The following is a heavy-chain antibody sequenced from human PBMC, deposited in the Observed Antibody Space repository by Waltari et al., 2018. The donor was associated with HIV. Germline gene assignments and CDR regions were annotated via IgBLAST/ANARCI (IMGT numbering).Heavy chain of an antibody. Sequence: QVQLVESGGGVVQPGRSLRLSCAASGFTFRSYGMHWVRQAPGKGLEWVAVISYDGSIKYYADSVKGRFTISRDNSKNTLYLQMNSLRAEDTAVYYCAKDSSGSTWGLGTLVTVSS. CDR1: GFTFRSYG. CDR2: ISYDGSIK. CDR3: AKDSSGST. V-gene: IGHV3-30*18. J-gene: IGHJ4*02. D-gene: IGHD6-19*01.